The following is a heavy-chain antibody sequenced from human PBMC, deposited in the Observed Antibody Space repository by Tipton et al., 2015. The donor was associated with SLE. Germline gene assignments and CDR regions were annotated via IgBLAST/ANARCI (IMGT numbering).Heavy chain of an antibody. CDR3: ARHGLGSYFDY. Sequence: SLRLSCAVSGFIFSSYSVNWVRQAPGKGLEWVSSISAGDNYIYYADSVKGRFTISRDNAKNSLYLQMNSLRAEDTAIYYCARHGLGSYFDYWGQGTLVTVSS. CDR1: GFIFSSYS. D-gene: IGHD3/OR15-3a*01. J-gene: IGHJ4*02. CDR2: ISAGDNYI. V-gene: IGHV3-21*01.